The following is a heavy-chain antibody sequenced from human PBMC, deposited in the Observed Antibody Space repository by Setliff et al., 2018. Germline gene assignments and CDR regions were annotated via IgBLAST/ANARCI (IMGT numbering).Heavy chain of an antibody. CDR2: IKQDGSVK. J-gene: IGHJ5*02. CDR1: GFTFDDYG. V-gene: IGHV3-7*01. Sequence: GGSLRLSCAASGFTFDDYGMSWVRQAPGKGLEWVANIKQDGSVKNYVDSVRGRLSISRDNTKNSLYLQMNSLRAEDTAVYYCARDPFGNPVFDPWGQGTLVTVSS. D-gene: IGHD3-10*01. CDR3: ARDPFGNPVFDP.